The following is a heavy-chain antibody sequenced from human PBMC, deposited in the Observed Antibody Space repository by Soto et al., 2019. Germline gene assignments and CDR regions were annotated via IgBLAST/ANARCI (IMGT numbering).Heavy chain of an antibody. J-gene: IGHJ3*02. CDR3: ARAGSPTYYDFWSGYYGSPHDAFDI. CDR1: GYTFTSYD. V-gene: IGHV1-8*01. D-gene: IGHD3-3*01. Sequence: ASVKVSCKASGYTFTSYDINWVRQATGQGLEWMGWMNPNSGNTGYAQKFQGRVTMTRNTSISTAYMELSSLRSEDTAAYYCARAGSPTYYDFWSGYYGSPHDAFDIWGQGTMVTVSS. CDR2: MNPNSGNT.